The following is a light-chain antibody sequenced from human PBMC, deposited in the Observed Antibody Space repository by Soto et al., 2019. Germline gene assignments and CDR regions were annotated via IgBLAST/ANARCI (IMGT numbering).Light chain of an antibody. Sequence: DIQMTQSPSTLSASVGDRVTITCRASQSISSWLAWYQQKPGKAPKLLIYKASSLESGVPSRFSGSGSGTEFTLTISSLQPDDFATYYCQQYNSYWGTFGQGTKVGIK. CDR1: QSISSW. CDR3: QQYNSYWGT. CDR2: KAS. V-gene: IGKV1-5*03. J-gene: IGKJ1*01.